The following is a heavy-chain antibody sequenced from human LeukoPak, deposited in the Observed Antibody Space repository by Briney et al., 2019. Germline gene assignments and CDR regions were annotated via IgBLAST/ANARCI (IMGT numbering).Heavy chain of an antibody. J-gene: IGHJ4*02. Sequence: ASVKVSCKASGYTFTGYYMHWVRQAPGQGLEWMGWINPNSGGTNYAQKFQGRVTMTRDTSISTAYMELSRLRSDDTAVYYCARVLDSLGELSPFDYWGQGTLVTVSS. CDR3: ARVLDSLGELSPFDY. CDR2: INPNSGGT. CDR1: GYTFTGYY. D-gene: IGHD3-16*02. V-gene: IGHV1-2*02.